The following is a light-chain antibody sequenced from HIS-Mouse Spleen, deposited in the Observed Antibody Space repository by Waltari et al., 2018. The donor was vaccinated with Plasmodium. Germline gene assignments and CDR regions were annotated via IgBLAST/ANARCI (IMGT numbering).Light chain of an antibody. V-gene: IGKV3-15*01. Sequence: EIVMTQSPATLSVSPGERATLSCRASQSVSSNLAWYQQKPGQAPRLLIDGAPTRATGIPARFSGSGSGTEFTLTISSLQSEDFAVYYCQQYNNWSFTFGPGTKVDIK. CDR3: QQYNNWSFT. J-gene: IGKJ3*01. CDR1: QSVSSN. CDR2: GAP.